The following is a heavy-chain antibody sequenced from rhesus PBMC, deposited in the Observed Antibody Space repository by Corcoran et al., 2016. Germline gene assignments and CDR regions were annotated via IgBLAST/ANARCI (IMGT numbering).Heavy chain of an antibody. D-gene: IGHD3-34*01. CDR1: GGSMSESSF. V-gene: IGHV4S9*01. CDR2: IYANRVTT. J-gene: IGHJ5-1*01. Sequence: QVRLQESGPGLVKSSETLSLTCAVSGGSMSESSFWNWIRQPPGKGLEWFGNIYANRVTTYHPSLKSRVTISKDTSNNPFFLKVTSVTAADTAVYYCASPFERGRFEVWGAGILVTVSS. CDR3: ASPFERGRFEV.